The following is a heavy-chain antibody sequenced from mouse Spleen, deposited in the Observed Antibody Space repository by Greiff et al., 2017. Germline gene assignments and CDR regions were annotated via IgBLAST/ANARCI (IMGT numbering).Heavy chain of an antibody. CDR2: IYPYNGGT. D-gene: IGHD2-3*01. CDR3: ARSRWSEYYFDY. J-gene: IGHJ2*01. CDR1: GYTFTDYN. Sequence: EVKLVESGPELVKPGASVKISCKASGYTFTDYNMHWVKQSHGKSLEWIGYIYPYNGGTGYNQKFKSKATLTVDNSSSTAYMELRSLTSEDSAVYYCARSRWSEYYFDYWGQGTTLTVSS. V-gene: IGHV1S29*02.